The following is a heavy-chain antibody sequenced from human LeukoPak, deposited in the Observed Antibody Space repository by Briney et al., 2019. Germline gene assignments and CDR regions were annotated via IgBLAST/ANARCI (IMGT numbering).Heavy chain of an antibody. V-gene: IGHV4-34*01. CDR2: INHSGST. Sequence: SETLSLTCAVYGGSFSGYCWSWIRQPPGKGLEWIGEINHSGSTNYNPSLKSRVTISVDTSKKQFSLKLRSVTAADTAVYYCARGPHPGNNYYYYMDVWGKGTTVTVSS. CDR1: GGSFSGYC. J-gene: IGHJ6*03. CDR3: ARGPHPGNNYYYYMDV. D-gene: IGHD1-1*01.